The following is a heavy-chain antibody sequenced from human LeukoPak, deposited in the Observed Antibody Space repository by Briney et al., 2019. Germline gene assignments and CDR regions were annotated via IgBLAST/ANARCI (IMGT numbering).Heavy chain of an antibody. J-gene: IGHJ6*02. CDR3: TRELRGIASHYHGMDV. Sequence: PGGSLRLSCVASGFSFSTYDMYWVRQAAGRGLEWVSALGTNGDSYYLGSVKGRFTISRDDGKTSLYLQMNSLGVEDTAVYYCTRELRGIASHYHGMDVWGQGTTVTVSS. CDR2: LGTNGDS. CDR1: GFSFSTYD. D-gene: IGHD6-6*01. V-gene: IGHV3-13*01.